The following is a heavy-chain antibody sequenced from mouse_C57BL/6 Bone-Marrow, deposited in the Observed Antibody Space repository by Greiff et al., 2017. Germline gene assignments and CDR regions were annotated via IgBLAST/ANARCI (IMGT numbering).Heavy chain of an antibody. D-gene: IGHD2-2*01. V-gene: IGHV1-64*01. CDR2: MHPNGGSP. CDR3: ARAYAYDDYTMDY. Sequence: QVQLQQPGAELVKPGASVKLSCKASGYTFTNYWMHWVKQRPGQGLEWIGMMHPNGGSPDYNEKFKSEATLSVDKSSRTAYMELSSLTSEDSAVYYGARAYAYDDYTMDYWGRGPSVTVSS. CDR1: GYTFTNYW. J-gene: IGHJ4*01.